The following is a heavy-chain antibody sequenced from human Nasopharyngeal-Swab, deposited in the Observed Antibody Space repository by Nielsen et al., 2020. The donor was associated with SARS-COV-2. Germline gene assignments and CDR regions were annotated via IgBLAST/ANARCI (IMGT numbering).Heavy chain of an antibody. Sequence: ASVKVSCKASGYTFTGYYMHWVRQAPGQGLEWMGWINPNSGGTNYAQKFQGRVTITADKSTSTAYMELSSLRSEDTAVYYCARDSDFWSPGYYYYYGMDVWGQGTTVTVSS. CDR1: GYTFTGYY. CDR3: ARDSDFWSPGYYYYYGMDV. D-gene: IGHD3-3*01. CDR2: INPNSGGT. V-gene: IGHV1-2*02. J-gene: IGHJ6*02.